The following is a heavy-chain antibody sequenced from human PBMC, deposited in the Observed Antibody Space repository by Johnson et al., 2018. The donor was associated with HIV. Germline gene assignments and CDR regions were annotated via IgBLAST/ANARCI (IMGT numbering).Heavy chain of an antibody. CDR1: GFTFSDYY. Sequence: QVQLVESGGGLVKPGGSLRLSCAASGFTFSDYYMNWIRQAPGKGLEWVAVTSYDGSNKYYADSVNGRFTISRDNSKNTLYLQMNSLRAEDTAMYYCATSGLTLGSSSSHAFDIWGQGTMVTVSS. J-gene: IGHJ3*02. D-gene: IGHD6-6*01. CDR3: ATSGLTLGSSSSHAFDI. V-gene: IGHV3-30-3*01. CDR2: TSYDGSNK.